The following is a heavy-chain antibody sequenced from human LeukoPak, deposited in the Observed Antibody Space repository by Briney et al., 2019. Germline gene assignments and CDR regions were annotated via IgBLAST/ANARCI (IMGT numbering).Heavy chain of an antibody. Sequence: SETLSLTCTVSGGSISSGDYYWSWIRQPPGKGLEWIGYIYYSGSTYYNPSLKSRVTISVDTSKNQFSLKLSSVTAADTAVYYCARRDYYDSSDTEYFDLWGRGTLVTVSS. CDR2: IYYSGST. V-gene: IGHV4-30-4*01. CDR3: ARRDYYDSSDTEYFDL. CDR1: GGSISSGDYY. J-gene: IGHJ2*01. D-gene: IGHD3-22*01.